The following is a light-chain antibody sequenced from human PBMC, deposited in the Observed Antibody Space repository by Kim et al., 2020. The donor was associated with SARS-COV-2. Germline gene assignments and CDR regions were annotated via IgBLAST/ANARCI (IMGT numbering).Light chain of an antibody. J-gene: IGLJ3*02. CDR2: GKN. V-gene: IGLV3-19*01. CDR1: SLRSYY. CDR3: NSRDSRGNHLV. Sequence: SSELTQDPAVSVALGQTVRITCQGDSLRSYYASWYQQKPGQAPVLVIYGKNNRPSGIPDRFSGSSGNTASLTITGAQAEDEADYYCNSRDSRGNHLVFGG.